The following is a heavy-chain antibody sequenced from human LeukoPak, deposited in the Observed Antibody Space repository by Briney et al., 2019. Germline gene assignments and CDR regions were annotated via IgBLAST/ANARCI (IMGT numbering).Heavy chain of an antibody. CDR1: GYTFTSYD. Sequence: ASVKVSCKASGYTFTSYDINWVRQATGQGLEWMGWMNPNSGNTGYAQKFQGRVTMTRSTSISTAYMELSSLRSEDTAVYYCARGVYYYDSSGYYLDAFDIWGQGTMVTVSS. J-gene: IGHJ3*02. D-gene: IGHD3-22*01. CDR2: MNPNSGNT. CDR3: ARGVYYYDSSGYYLDAFDI. V-gene: IGHV1-8*01.